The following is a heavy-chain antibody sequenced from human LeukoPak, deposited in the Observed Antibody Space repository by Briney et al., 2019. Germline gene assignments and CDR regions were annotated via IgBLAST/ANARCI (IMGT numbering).Heavy chain of an antibody. J-gene: IGHJ5*02. D-gene: IGHD6-13*01. V-gene: IGHV3-11*01. CDR2: ISSSGSTI. CDR1: GFTYSDYY. CDR3: ARGGVSSSSYNWFDP. Sequence: GDSLRLSCAASGFTYSDYYLRWLRQAPGKGLEWVSYISSSGSTIYYADSVKGRFTISRDNAKNSLYLQMNSLRAEDTAVYYCARGGVSSSSYNWFDPWGQGTLVTVSS.